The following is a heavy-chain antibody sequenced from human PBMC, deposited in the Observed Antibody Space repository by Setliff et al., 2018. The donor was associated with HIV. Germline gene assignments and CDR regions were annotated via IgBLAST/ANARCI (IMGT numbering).Heavy chain of an antibody. CDR1: GDSINSGFYY. CDR3: ARLGMTTVGIGDVFDI. Sequence: SETLSLTCTVSGDSINSGFYYWSWIRQPAGRGLEWIGRTSTSGITNYNPSLKSRVTISVDTSKNQFSLRVRSVTAADTAVYYCARLGMTTVGIGDVFDIWGQGTMVTVSS. J-gene: IGHJ3*02. D-gene: IGHD4-17*01. V-gene: IGHV4-61*02. CDR2: TSTSGIT.